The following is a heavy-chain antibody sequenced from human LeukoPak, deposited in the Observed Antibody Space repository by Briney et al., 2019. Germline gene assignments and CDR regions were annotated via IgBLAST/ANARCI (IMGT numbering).Heavy chain of an antibody. J-gene: IGHJ3*02. CDR3: ARVGYYNSSGYYPLGAFDI. Sequence: SVKVSCKASGGTFSSYAISWVRQAPGQGLEWMGGIIPIFGTANYAQKFQGRVTITADESTSTAYMELSSLRSEDTAVYYCARVGYYNSSGYYPLGAFDIWGQGTMVTVSS. CDR2: IIPIFGTA. CDR1: GGTFSSYA. D-gene: IGHD3-22*01. V-gene: IGHV1-69*01.